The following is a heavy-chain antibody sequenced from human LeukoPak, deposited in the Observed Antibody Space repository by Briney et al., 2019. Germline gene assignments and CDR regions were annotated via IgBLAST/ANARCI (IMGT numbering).Heavy chain of an antibody. Sequence: GGSLRLSCAASGFTFSNFAIHWVRQAPGKGLEYVSAISSNGGSTYYANSVKGRFTISRDNSKNTLYLQMGSLRAEDMAVYYCARGRVVNDAFDIWGQGTMVTVSS. J-gene: IGHJ3*02. CDR3: ARGRVVNDAFDI. D-gene: IGHD2-15*01. CDR1: GFTFSNFA. CDR2: ISSNGGST. V-gene: IGHV3-64*01.